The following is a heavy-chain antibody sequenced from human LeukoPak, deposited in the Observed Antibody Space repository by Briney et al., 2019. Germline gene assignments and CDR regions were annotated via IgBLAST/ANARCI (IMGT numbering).Heavy chain of an antibody. D-gene: IGHD3-10*01. V-gene: IGHV3-53*01. CDR2: IYSGGSI. Sequence: GGSLRLSCAASGFTVSSNYMSWVRQAPGKGLEWVSVIYSGGSIYYADSVKGRFTISRDNSKNTLYLQMNSLRAEDTAVYYCARGGGSGSYYKLDYWGQGTLVTVSS. CDR1: GFTVSSNY. J-gene: IGHJ4*02. CDR3: ARGGGSGSYYKLDY.